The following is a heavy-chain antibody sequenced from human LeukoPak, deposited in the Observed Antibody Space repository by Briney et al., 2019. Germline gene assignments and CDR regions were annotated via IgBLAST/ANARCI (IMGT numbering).Heavy chain of an antibody. CDR1: GLTVSSNY. CDR3: ARAYDFWSGPGGY. J-gene: IGHJ4*02. D-gene: IGHD3-3*01. Sequence: GGSLRLSCAASGLTVSSNYMSWVRQAPGKGLEWVSIIYSGGVTYYADSVKGRLTISRDNSKNTLYLQMNSLRAEDTAVYYCARAYDFWSGPGGYWGQGTLVTVSS. CDR2: IYSGGVT. V-gene: IGHV3-53*01.